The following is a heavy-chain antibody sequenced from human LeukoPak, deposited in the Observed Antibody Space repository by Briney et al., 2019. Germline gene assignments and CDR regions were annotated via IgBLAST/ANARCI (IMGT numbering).Heavy chain of an antibody. V-gene: IGHV3-48*01. Sequence: PGGSLRLSCAASGFTFSSYSMNWLRQAPGKGLEWLSYISSGRRTIYYADSVKGRFTVSRDNAKSSLYLQMNSLRAEDTAVYYCARESISGHRDFDYWGQGALVTVSS. CDR2: ISSGRRTI. D-gene: IGHD1-26*01. CDR3: ARESISGHRDFDY. CDR1: GFTFSSYS. J-gene: IGHJ4*02.